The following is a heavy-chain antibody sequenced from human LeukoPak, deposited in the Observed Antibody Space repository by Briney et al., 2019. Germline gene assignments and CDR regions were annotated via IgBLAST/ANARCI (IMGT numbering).Heavy chain of an antibody. V-gene: IGHV6-1*01. J-gene: IGHJ3*02. CDR2: TYYKSKWYN. Sequence: SQTLSLTCAISGDSVSSNSATWNWIRQSPSRGLEWLRRTYYKSKWYNDYAASVKSRITINSDTSKNQFSLQLNSVTPEDTAVYYCARVSSPWSPRDAFDIWGQGTMVTVSS. CDR1: GDSVSSNSAT. D-gene: IGHD1-26*01. CDR3: ARVSSPWSPRDAFDI.